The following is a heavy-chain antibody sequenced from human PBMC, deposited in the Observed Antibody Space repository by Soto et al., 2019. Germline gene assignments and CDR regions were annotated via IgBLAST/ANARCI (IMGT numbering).Heavy chain of an antibody. CDR3: ARYNAASGTYYFDF. D-gene: IGHD6-13*01. J-gene: IGHJ4*02. V-gene: IGHV4-4*02. CDR2: INHRGSA. CDR1: GDSISSGDYW. Sequence: SETLSLTCTVSGDSISSGDYWWSWVRQPPGKGPEWIGEINHRGSANYNPSLKSRATISVDISKSQFSLRLTSVTAADTAVYYCARYNAASGTYYFDFWGQGALVTAPQ.